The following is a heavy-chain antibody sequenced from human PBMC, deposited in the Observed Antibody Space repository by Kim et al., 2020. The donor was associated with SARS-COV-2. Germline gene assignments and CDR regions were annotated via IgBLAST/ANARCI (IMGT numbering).Heavy chain of an antibody. CDR2: IYHSGTV. V-gene: IGHV4-59*11. CDR3: ARGVNSYFDY. D-gene: IGHD3-16*02. J-gene: IGHJ4*02. CDR1: GASISSHY. Sequence: SETLSLTCTVSGASISSHYWSWIRQPPGKGLEWIGNIYHSGTVIYNPSLKSRVTISIDTYKNQSSLKLIYVTAADTAVYYCARGVNSYFDYCGQGALV.